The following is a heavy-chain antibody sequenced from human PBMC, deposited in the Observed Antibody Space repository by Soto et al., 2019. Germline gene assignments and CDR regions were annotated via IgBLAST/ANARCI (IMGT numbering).Heavy chain of an antibody. V-gene: IGHV3-23*01. CDR3: TKEGGIAAPPGTDY. CDR2: ISGSGGRT. Sequence: EVQLLESGGGLLQPGGSLRLSCAASGFTFSRSAMSWVRQAPGKGLEWGSAISGSGGRTFYADSVKGRFTISRDNSKNTLYMQMTSLRAEDTAIYYCTKEGGIAAPPGTDYWGQGTLVTVSS. J-gene: IGHJ4*02. D-gene: IGHD6-13*01. CDR1: GFTFSRSA.